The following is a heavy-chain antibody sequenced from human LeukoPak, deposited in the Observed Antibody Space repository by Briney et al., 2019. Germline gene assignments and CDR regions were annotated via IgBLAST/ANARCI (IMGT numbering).Heavy chain of an antibody. J-gene: IGHJ6*03. CDR3: ARVASGVLRFLEWWQTDYYYYYMDV. V-gene: IGHV1-46*01. D-gene: IGHD3-3*01. CDR2: INPSGGST. Sequence: GASAKVSCKASGYTFTSYYMHWVRQAPGQGLEWMGIINPSGGSTSYAQKFQGRVTMTRDMSTSTDYMELSSLRSEDTAVYYCARVASGVLRFLEWWQTDYYYYYMDVWGKGTTVTVSS. CDR1: GYTFTSYY.